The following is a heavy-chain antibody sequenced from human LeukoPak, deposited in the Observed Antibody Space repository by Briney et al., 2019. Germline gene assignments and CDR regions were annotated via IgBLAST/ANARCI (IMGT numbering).Heavy chain of an antibody. CDR1: GFTFSDYY. CDR3: ARSPSGSYDSY. Sequence: PGGSLRLSCAASGFTFSDYYMSWIRQAPGKGLEWVSYISSSSSYTNYADSVKGRFTISRDNAKNTLYLQMNSLRAEDTAVYYCARSPSGSYDSYWGQGTLVTVSS. J-gene: IGHJ4*02. V-gene: IGHV3-11*06. D-gene: IGHD1-26*01. CDR2: ISSSSSYT.